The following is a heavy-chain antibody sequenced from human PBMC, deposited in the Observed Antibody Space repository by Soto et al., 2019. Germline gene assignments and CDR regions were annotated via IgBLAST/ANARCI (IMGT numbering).Heavy chain of an antibody. CDR3: ARNVVVTAMIWGDYFDY. CDR1: GGSISSSSYY. Sequence: PSETLSLTCTVSGGSISSSSYYWGWIRQPPGKGLEWIGSIYYSGSTYYNPSLKSRVTISVDTSKNQFSLKLSSVTAADTAVYYCARNVVVTAMIWGDYFDYWGQGTLVTVSS. V-gene: IGHV4-39*01. CDR2: IYYSGST. J-gene: IGHJ4*02. D-gene: IGHD2-21*02.